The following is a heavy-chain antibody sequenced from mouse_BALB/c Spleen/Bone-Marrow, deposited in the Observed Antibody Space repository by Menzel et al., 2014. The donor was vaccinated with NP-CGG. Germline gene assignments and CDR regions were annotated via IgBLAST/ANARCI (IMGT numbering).Heavy chain of an antibody. J-gene: IGHJ2*01. CDR1: GFTFSSYT. Sequence: PGGGLVQPGGSLKLSCAASGFTFSSYTMSWVRQTPEKRLEWVAYISNGGGSTYCPDTVKGRFTISRDNAKNTLYLQMSSLKSEDTAMYYCARQIYFPYFDYWGQGTTLTVSS. V-gene: IGHV5-12-2*01. D-gene: IGHD2-1*01. CDR2: ISNGGGST. CDR3: ARQIYFPYFDY.